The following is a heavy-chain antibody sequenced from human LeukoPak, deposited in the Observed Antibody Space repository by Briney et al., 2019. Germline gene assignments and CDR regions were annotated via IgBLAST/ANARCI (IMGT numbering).Heavy chain of an antibody. CDR1: GYTFTRYY. Sequence: ASVKVSCKASGYTFTRYYMHWVRQAPGQGLEWMGIINPSGGSTNYAQKFQGRVTMTRDTSTNTVYMELSSLRSEDTAVYYCATGAEDGSGYYYYYMDVWGKGTTVTISS. V-gene: IGHV1-46*01. CDR2: INPSGGST. J-gene: IGHJ6*03. CDR3: ATGAEDGSGYYYYYMDV. D-gene: IGHD3-10*01.